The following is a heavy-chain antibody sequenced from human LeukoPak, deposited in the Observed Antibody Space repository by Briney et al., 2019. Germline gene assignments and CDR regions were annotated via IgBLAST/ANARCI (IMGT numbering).Heavy chain of an antibody. J-gene: IGHJ1*01. CDR1: GGSISSYY. CDR2: IYYSGST. Sequence: SETLSLTCTVSGGSISSYYWSWIRQPPGKGLEWIGYIYYSGSTNYNPSLKSRVTISVDTSKNQFSLKLSSVTAEDTAVYYCASPPGGYCSSTSCYPATAEYFQHWGQGTLVTVSS. V-gene: IGHV4-59*01. CDR3: ASPPGGYCSSTSCYPATAEYFQH. D-gene: IGHD2-2*01.